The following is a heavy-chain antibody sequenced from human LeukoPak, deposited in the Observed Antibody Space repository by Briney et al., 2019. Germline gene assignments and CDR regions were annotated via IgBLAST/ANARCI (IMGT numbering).Heavy chain of an antibody. CDR2: IWYDGSNK. J-gene: IGHJ4*02. V-gene: IGHV3-33*01. Sequence: GGSLRLSCAASGFTFSRYGMHWVRQAPGKGLEWVAVIWYDGSNKYYADSVKGRFTISRDNSKNTLYLQMNSLRAEDTAVYYCARGGYSSSWYSSVSDYWGQGTLVTVSS. D-gene: IGHD6-13*01. CDR3: ARGGYSSSWYSSVSDY. CDR1: GFTFSRYG.